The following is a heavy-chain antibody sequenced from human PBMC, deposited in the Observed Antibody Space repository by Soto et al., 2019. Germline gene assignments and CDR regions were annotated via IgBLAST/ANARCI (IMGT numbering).Heavy chain of an antibody. V-gene: IGHV4-30-4*01. CDR3: GRLVYDSSGYRPG. CDR1: GGSISSGDYY. J-gene: IGHJ4*02. CDR2: IYYSGST. D-gene: IGHD3-22*01. Sequence: SETLSLTCTVSGGSISSGDYYWSWIRQPPGKGLEWIGYIYYSGSTYYNPSLKSRVTISVDTSKNQFSLKLSSVTAADTAVYYCGRLVYDSSGYRPGWGQGTLVTVSS.